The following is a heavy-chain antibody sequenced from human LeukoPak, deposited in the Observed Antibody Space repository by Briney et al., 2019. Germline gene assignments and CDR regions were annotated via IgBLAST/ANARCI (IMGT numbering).Heavy chain of an antibody. CDR1: GGSFSGYY. CDR3: ARGGGWYRGDYFDY. CDR2: INHSGST. J-gene: IGHJ4*02. D-gene: IGHD2-15*01. V-gene: IGHV4-34*01. Sequence: SETLSLTCAVYGGSFSGYYWSWIRQPPGKGLEWIGEINHSGSTNYNPSLKSRVTISVDTSKNQFSLKLSSVTAADTAVYYSARGGGWYRGDYFDYWGQGTLVTVSS.